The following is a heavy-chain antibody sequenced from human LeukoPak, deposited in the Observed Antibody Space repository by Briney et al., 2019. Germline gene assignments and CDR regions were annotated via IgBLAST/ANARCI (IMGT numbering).Heavy chain of an antibody. Sequence: PGGSLRLSCAASGFTFSGSALHWVRQASGKGLEWVGRIRSTANGYATAYAASVKGRFTISRDDSKNTLYLQMNSLKAEDTAVYYCAREVGPFHQLDYWGQGTLVTVSS. CDR2: IRSTANGYAT. J-gene: IGHJ4*02. CDR3: AREVGPFHQLDY. D-gene: IGHD5-24*01. V-gene: IGHV3-73*01. CDR1: GFTFSGSA.